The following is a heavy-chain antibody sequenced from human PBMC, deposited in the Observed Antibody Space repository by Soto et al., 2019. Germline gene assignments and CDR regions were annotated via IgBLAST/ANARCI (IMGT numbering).Heavy chain of an antibody. J-gene: IGHJ6*03. CDR2: IIPILGIA. CDR3: ARGAGDCSSTSCPNYYYYYMDV. Sequence: QVQLVQSGAEVKKPGSSVKVSCKASGGTFSSYTISWVRQAPGQGLEWMGRIIPILGIANYAQKFQGRVTINADKSTSTAYMELSSLRSEDTAVYYCARGAGDCSSTSCPNYYYYYMDVWGKGTTVTVSS. CDR1: GGTFSSYT. V-gene: IGHV1-69*02. D-gene: IGHD2-2*01.